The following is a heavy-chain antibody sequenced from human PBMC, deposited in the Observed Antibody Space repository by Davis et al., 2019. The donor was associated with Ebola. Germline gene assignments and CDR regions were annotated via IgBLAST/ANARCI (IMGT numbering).Heavy chain of an antibody. V-gene: IGHV1-2*02. Sequence: ASVKVSCKASGYTFTSYGISWVRQAPGQGLEWMGWINPNSGGTNYAQKFQGRVTMTRDTSISTAYMELSRLRSDDTAVYYCARGDFWPGRPSMDVWGKGTTVTVSS. CDR1: GYTFTSYG. CDR2: INPNSGGT. J-gene: IGHJ6*03. CDR3: ARGDFWPGRPSMDV. D-gene: IGHD3-3*01.